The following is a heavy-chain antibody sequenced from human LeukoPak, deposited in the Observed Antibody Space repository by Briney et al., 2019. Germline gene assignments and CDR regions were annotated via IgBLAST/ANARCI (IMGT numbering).Heavy chain of an antibody. CDR2: IEEDGTET. CDR1: GFMFSSNW. V-gene: IGHV3-7*03. J-gene: IGHJ4*02. D-gene: IGHD5-24*01. Sequence: GGSLRLSCAASGFMFSSNWMSWVRLAPGKGLEWVANIEEDGTETYYVDSVKGRFTISRDNAKNSLYLQMNSLRVEDTAVYYCAKEGRSLQTYWGQGTLVTVSS. CDR3: AKEGRSLQTY.